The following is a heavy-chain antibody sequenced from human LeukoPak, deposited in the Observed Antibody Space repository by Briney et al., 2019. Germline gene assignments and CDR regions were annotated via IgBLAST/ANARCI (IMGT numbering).Heavy chain of an antibody. CDR3: ARDMITTTLTSCFDY. D-gene: IGHD4-17*01. J-gene: IGHJ4*02. V-gene: IGHV3-7*01. CDR1: GFTFSSYW. CDR2: IKTDGSEK. Sequence: QSGGSLRLSCEASGFTFSSYWMSWVRQAPGKGLEWVANIKTDGSEKYYVDSVKGRFTISRDNAKNSLYLQMDSLRAEDTAVYYCARDMITTTLTSCFDYWGQGTLVTVAS.